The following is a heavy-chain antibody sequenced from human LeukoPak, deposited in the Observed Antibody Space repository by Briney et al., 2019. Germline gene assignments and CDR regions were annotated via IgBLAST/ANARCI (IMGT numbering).Heavy chain of an antibody. J-gene: IGHJ4*02. Sequence: GGSLRLSCAASGFTFSSYSMNWVRQAPGKGLEWVSSISSSSSYIYYADSVKGRFTISRDNAKNSLYLQMNSLRAEDTAVYYCARWTYCGGDCYSPYYFDYWGQGNLVTVSS. D-gene: IGHD2-21*02. CDR3: ARWTYCGGDCYSPYYFDY. V-gene: IGHV3-21*01. CDR1: GFTFSSYS. CDR2: ISSSSSYI.